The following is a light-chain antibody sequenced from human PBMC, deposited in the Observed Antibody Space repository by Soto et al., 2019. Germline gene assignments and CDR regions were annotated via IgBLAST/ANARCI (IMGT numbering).Light chain of an antibody. Sequence: EIPLTQSPSSLAASVGDRLTLTCRASRNVSIYLNWYQHKPGKGPTLLIHATSNLQIGVPSRFSGSGSGTEFNLTISSLEPEDFGTYYCQQSYKMPSFGQGTRLVIK. CDR3: QQSYKMPS. V-gene: IGKV1-39*01. CDR2: ATS. J-gene: IGKJ5*01. CDR1: RNVSIY.